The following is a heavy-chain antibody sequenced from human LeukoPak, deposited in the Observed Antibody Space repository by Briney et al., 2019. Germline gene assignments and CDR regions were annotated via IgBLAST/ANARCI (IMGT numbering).Heavy chain of an antibody. CDR2: FYYTGSI. CDR1: GGSISSTSYY. D-gene: IGHD6-13*01. Sequence: SETLSLTRLVSGGSISSTSYYWGWIRQSPGRGLEWIGSFYYTGSIFDNRSLRSRVTISIDMSKNQFLLKLTSVTAADTAVYYCARGSAAAGYPVDYWGQGTLVTVSS. J-gene: IGHJ4*02. CDR3: ARGSAAAGYPVDY. V-gene: IGHV4-39*07.